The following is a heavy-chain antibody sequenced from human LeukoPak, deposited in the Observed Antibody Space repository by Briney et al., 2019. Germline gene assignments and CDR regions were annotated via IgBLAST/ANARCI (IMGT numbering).Heavy chain of an antibody. Sequence: GGSLRLSCAASGFTFSSYAMSWVRQAPGKGLEWVSAISGSGGSTYYADSVKGRFTISRDNSKNTLYLQMNSLRAEDTAVYYYAKDPITIFGVVEAAYDYWGQGTLVTVSS. J-gene: IGHJ4*02. CDR3: AKDPITIFGVVEAAYDY. CDR1: GFTFSSYA. V-gene: IGHV3-23*01. D-gene: IGHD3-3*01. CDR2: ISGSGGST.